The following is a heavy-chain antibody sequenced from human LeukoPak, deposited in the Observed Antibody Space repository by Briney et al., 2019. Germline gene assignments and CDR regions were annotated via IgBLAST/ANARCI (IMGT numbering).Heavy chain of an antibody. CDR3: ARAKYYYDSSGLGPGTYFDY. J-gene: IGHJ4*02. CDR2: INPNSGGT. D-gene: IGHD3-22*01. CDR1: GYTFTGYY. V-gene: IGHV1-2*06. Sequence: ASVKVSCKASGYTFTGYYMHWVRQAPGQGLEWMGRINPNSGGTNYAQKFQGRVTMTRDTSISTAYMELSSLRSEDTAVYYCARAKYYYDSSGLGPGTYFDYWGQGTLVTVSS.